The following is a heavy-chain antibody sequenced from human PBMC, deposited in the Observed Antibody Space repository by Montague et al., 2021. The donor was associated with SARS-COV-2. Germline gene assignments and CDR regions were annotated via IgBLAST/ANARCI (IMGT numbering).Heavy chain of an antibody. D-gene: IGHD3-9*01. J-gene: IGHJ4*02. Sequence: SLRFSCAASGFTFSSYSMNWVRQAPGKGLEWVSSISSSSSYIYYAGSVKGRFTISRDNAKDSLYLQMNSLRAEDTAVYYCARDPYSDILTGYYYYWGQGTLVTVSS. CDR1: GFTFSSYS. CDR2: ISSSSSYI. CDR3: ARDPYSDILTGYYYY. V-gene: IGHV3-21*01.